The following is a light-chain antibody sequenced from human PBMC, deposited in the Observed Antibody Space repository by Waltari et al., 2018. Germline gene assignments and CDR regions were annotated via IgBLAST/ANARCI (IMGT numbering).Light chain of an antibody. V-gene: IGLV2-14*03. CDR1: SSDVGGSHY. CDR2: DVS. CDR3: SSYISSSTLEL. Sequence: QSALTQPASVSGSPGQSITISCPVTSSDVGGSHYVSWYQQHPGKAPKLMIYDVSNRPSGVSNRFSGSKSGNTASLTISGLQAEDEADYYCSSYISSSTLELFGGGTSLTVL. J-gene: IGLJ2*01.